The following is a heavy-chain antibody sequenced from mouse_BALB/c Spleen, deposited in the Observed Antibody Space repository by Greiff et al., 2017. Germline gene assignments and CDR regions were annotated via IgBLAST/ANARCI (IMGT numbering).Heavy chain of an antibody. D-gene: IGHD2-2*01. CDR2: ISSGGSYT. V-gene: IGHV5-6*01. CDR3: ARPSVYYGYDRGTPWFAY. J-gene: IGHJ3*01. Sequence: EVQGVESGGGLVKPGGSLKLSCAASGFTFSSYAMSWVRQTPDKRLEWVATISSGGSYTYYPDSVKGRFTISRDNAKNTLYLQMSSLKSEDTAMYYCARPSVYYGYDRGTPWFAYWGQGTLVTVSA. CDR1: GFTFSSYA.